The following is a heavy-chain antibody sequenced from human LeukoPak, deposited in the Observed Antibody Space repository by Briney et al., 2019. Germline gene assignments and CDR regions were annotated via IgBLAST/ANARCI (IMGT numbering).Heavy chain of an antibody. CDR2: IHYSGRT. Sequence: PSETLSLTCTGSGGSISTYYWRWIRQPPGKGLEWIAYIHYSGRTNYNPSLKSRVTISVDTSKKQLSLKLSSATAACTAHYYVAKFGGSFAFLDYWGQGTLVTVSS. J-gene: IGHJ4*02. CDR3: AKFGGSFAFLDY. D-gene: IGHD2-15*01. V-gene: IGHV4-59*03. CDR1: GGSISTYY.